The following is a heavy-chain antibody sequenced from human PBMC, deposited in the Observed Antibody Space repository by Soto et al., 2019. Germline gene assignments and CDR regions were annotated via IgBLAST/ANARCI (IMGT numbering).Heavy chain of an antibody. CDR2: IHTGDTT. CDR3: ARDGGCGSGCGGHSYFGLDV. Sequence: PGGSLRLSWAPSGFTVSCNYLSWVRQAPGKGLEWVSFIHTGDTTYYADSVKGRFTVSRDISKNTVYLQMNSLRAEDTAIYYCARDGGCGSGCGGHSYFGLDVWGQGTTVTVSS. J-gene: IGHJ6*02. D-gene: IGHD6-19*01. V-gene: IGHV3-53*01. CDR1: GFTVSCNY.